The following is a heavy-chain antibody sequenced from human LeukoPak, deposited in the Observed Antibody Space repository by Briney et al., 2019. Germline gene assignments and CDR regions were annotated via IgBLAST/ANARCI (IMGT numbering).Heavy chain of an antibody. Sequence: ASVKVSCKASGFTFTDYYIHWVRQAPGQGLEWMGWISPSSGGTNYAQKFQGRVTMTRDTSISTAYMELSRLRSDDTAVYYCASQGVTIFGVVRGYYYYMDVWGKGTTVTVSS. V-gene: IGHV1-2*02. J-gene: IGHJ6*03. D-gene: IGHD3-3*01. CDR2: ISPSSGGT. CDR1: GFTFTDYY. CDR3: ASQGVTIFGVVRGYYYYMDV.